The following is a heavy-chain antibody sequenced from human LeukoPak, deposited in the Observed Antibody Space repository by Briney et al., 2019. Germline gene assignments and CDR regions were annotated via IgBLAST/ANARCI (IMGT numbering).Heavy chain of an antibody. J-gene: IGHJ5*02. CDR2: INPNSGDT. V-gene: IGHV1-2*02. CDR1: GYTFVYYY. Sequence: ASVKFSCKASGYTFVYYYMHWVRHARGPGLEWSGWINPNSGDTNYSQKFQDRVAMTRDTSISTAYMELSSLRSDDKAMYYCARSSREFSGSYLDWFDPWGQGTLVTVSS. CDR3: ARSSREFSGSYLDWFDP. D-gene: IGHD1-26*01.